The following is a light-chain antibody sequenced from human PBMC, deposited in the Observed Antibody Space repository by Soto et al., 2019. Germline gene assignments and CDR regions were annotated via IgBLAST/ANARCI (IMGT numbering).Light chain of an antibody. CDR2: GAS. CDR3: QQYNNWPRT. J-gene: IGKJ1*01. Sequence: EIVLTRSQANLSVSPWERSTLSCRASQSVSSNLAWYQQKPGQAPRLLIYGASTRATGIPARFSGSGSGTEFTLTISSLQSEDFAVYYCQQYNNWPRTFGQGTKVDIK. V-gene: IGKV3-15*01. CDR1: QSVSSN.